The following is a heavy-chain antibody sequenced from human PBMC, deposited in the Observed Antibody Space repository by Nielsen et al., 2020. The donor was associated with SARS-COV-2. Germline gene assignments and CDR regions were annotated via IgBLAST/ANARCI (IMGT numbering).Heavy chain of an antibody. J-gene: IGHJ4*02. CDR2: IYYSGST. CDR3: ARDGGELLYDY. V-gene: IGHV4-39*01. Sequence: GSLRLSCTVSGGSISSSSYYWGWIRQPPGKGLEWIGSIYYSGSTYYNPSLKSQVTISVDTSKNQFSLKLSSVTAADTAVYYCARDGGELLYDYWGQGTLVTVSS. D-gene: IGHD1-26*01. CDR1: GGSISSSSYY.